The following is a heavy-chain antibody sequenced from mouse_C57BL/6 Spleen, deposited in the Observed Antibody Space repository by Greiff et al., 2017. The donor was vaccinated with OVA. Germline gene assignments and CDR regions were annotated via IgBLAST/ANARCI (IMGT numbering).Heavy chain of an antibody. CDR3: ARELGRNYWYFDV. D-gene: IGHD4-1*01. CDR2: ISSGSSTI. Sequence: EVKLVESGGGLVKPGGSLKLSCAASGFTFSDYGMHWVRQAPEKGLEWVAYISSGSSTIYYADTVKGRFTISRDNAKNTLFLQMTSLRSEDTAMYYCARELGRNYWYFDVWGTGTTVTVSS. J-gene: IGHJ1*03. CDR1: GFTFSDYG. V-gene: IGHV5-17*01.